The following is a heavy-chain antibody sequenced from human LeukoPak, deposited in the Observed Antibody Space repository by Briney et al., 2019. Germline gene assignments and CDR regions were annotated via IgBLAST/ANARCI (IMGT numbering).Heavy chain of an antibody. CDR1: GGSISSNDW. CDR2: SFHTGST. CDR3: ARHTRPGCSGYENAFDI. Sequence: PSGTLSLTCAVSGGSISSNDWWTWVRQPPGKGLEWIGESFHTGSTYYNPSLKSRVTISGDTSKNQFSLKLTSVTAADTAVYYCARHTRPGCSGYENAFDIWGQGTMVTVSS. D-gene: IGHD5-12*01. V-gene: IGHV4-4*02. J-gene: IGHJ3*02.